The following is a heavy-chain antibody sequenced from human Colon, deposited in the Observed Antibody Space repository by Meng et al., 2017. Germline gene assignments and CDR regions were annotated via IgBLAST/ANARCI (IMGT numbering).Heavy chain of an antibody. CDR3: ARDNPGDYVWDY. J-gene: IGHJ4*02. CDR2: ISTYDDNT. D-gene: IGHD4-17*01. CDR1: GYTFTTYD. Sequence: QVQLVQSGAEVKKPGASVKVSCKASGYTFTTYDISWMRQAPGQGLEWMGWISTYDDNTNYVEKFRGRVTMTTDTSTNTAYMELRSLRSDDTAVYYCARDNPGDYVWDYWGQGTLVTVSS. V-gene: IGHV1-18*01.